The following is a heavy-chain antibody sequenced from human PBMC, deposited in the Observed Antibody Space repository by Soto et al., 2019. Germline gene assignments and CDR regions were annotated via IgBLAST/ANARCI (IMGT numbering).Heavy chain of an antibody. Sequence: ASVKVSCKASGYTFSTYYMHWLRQAPGQGLQWMGLIDPTGDTTAYAQKFQARLTMTTDTSTSTFYMELTSLRSDDTAVFYCARGVVVAAEFDYWGQGTLVTVSS. CDR3: ARGVVVAAEFDY. J-gene: IGHJ4*02. CDR2: IDPTGDTT. D-gene: IGHD2-15*01. CDR1: GYTFSTYY. V-gene: IGHV1-46*01.